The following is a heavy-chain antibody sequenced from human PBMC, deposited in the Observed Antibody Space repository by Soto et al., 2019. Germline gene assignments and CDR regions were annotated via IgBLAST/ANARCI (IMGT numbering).Heavy chain of an antibody. J-gene: IGHJ4*02. Sequence: QVQLQESGPGLVNPSQTLSLTCTVSGGSISSGGYYWSWIRQHPGKGLEWIGYIYYSGSTYYNPSLKRRITISVDTSKNQFSLKLSSVTAADTAVYYCARVDEYSSVVDYWGQGTLVTVSS. V-gene: IGHV4-31*03. CDR2: IYYSGST. CDR1: GGSISSGGYY. CDR3: ARVDEYSSVVDY. D-gene: IGHD6-6*01.